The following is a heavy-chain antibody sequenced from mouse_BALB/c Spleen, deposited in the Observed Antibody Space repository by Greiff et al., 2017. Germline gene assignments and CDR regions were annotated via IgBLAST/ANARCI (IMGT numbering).Heavy chain of an antibody. D-gene: IGHD1-2*01. CDR1: GYAFTDYA. V-gene: IGHV1S137*01. Sequence: QVQLQQSGAELVRPGVSVKISCKGSGYAFTDYAMHWVKQSHAKSLEWIGVISTYYGDASYNQKFKGKATMTVDKSSSTAYMELARLTSEDSANYYCARGPTAITYAMDYWGQGTSVTVSS. CDR3: ARGPTAITYAMDY. CDR2: ISTYYGDA. J-gene: IGHJ4*01.